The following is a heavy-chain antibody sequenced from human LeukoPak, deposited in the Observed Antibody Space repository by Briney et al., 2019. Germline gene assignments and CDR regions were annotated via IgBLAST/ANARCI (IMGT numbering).Heavy chain of an antibody. J-gene: IGHJ4*02. Sequence: PSETLSLTCTVSGGSISSSSYYWGWIRQPPGKGLEWIGSIYYSGSTYYNPSLKSRVTISVDTSKNQFSLKLSSVTAADTAVYYCARWAAPPSGFDYWGQGTLVTVSS. CDR2: IYYSGST. V-gene: IGHV4-39*01. D-gene: IGHD6-13*01. CDR1: GGSISSSSYY. CDR3: ARWAAPPSGFDY.